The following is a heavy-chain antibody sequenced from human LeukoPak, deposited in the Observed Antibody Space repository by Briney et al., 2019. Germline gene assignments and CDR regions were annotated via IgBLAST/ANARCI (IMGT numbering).Heavy chain of an antibody. V-gene: IGHV3-23*01. CDR3: AKPYYYDSSRD. CDR1: GFTFSSYA. Sequence: GASLRLSCAASGFTFSSYAMSWVRQDPGKGLEWVSAISGSGGSTYYADSVKGRFTISRDNSKNTLYLQMNSLRAEDTAVYYCAKPYYYDSSRDWGQGTLVTVSS. D-gene: IGHD3-22*01. CDR2: ISGSGGST. J-gene: IGHJ4*02.